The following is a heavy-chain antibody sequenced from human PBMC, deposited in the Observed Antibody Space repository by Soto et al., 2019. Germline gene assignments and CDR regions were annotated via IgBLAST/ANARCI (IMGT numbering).Heavy chain of an antibody. CDR3: ARDFLGSSGWAYFDY. CDR2: INAGNGNT. D-gene: IGHD6-19*01. Sequence: ASVKFSCTASGYTFTSYAMHWVRQAPGQRLEWMGWINAGNGNTKYSQKFQGRVTITRDTSASTAYMELSSLRSEDTAVYYCARDFLGSSGWAYFDYWGQGTLVTVS. J-gene: IGHJ4*02. V-gene: IGHV1-3*01. CDR1: GYTFTSYA.